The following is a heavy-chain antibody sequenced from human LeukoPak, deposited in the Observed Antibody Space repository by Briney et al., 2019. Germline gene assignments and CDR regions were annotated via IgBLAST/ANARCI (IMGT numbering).Heavy chain of an antibody. Sequence: PGGSLRLSCAASGFTFSSYALHWVRQAPGKGLEWVALISYDGSNKYYTDSVKGRFTISRDNSKNTLYLQMNTLRAEDTAVYYCARDSGQQWLVDYFDYWGQGTLVTVSS. D-gene: IGHD6-19*01. J-gene: IGHJ4*02. CDR1: GFTFSSYA. CDR3: ARDSGQQWLVDYFDY. CDR2: ISYDGSNK. V-gene: IGHV3-30*04.